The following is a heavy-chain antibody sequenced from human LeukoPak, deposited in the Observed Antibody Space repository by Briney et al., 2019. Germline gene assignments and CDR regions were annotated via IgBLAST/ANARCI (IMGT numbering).Heavy chain of an antibody. Sequence: GGSPRLSSATSGFTFDKYFIHWVRQAPGKGLDWVSSISGTSTYIDYADSVKGRFTISRDNAKNSLYLQMNSLRVEDTAVYYCVRDHQLRDPGCWGQGTLVTVSS. CDR3: VRDHQLRDPGC. CDR2: ISGTSTYI. V-gene: IGHV3-21*01. J-gene: IGHJ4*02. CDR1: GFTFDKYF. D-gene: IGHD5-24*01.